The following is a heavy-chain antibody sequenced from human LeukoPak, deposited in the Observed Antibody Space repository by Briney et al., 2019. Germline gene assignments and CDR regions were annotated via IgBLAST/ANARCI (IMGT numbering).Heavy chain of an antibody. Sequence: SETLSLTCTVSGGSISTYYWSWIRQPPGKGLEWIGYVYHSGSTNYNPSLKSRVTMSVDTSKNQFSLKLTSVTAADTAVYYCARGHISSSPVHFDYWGQGTLVTVSS. CDR2: VYHSGST. J-gene: IGHJ4*02. CDR3: ARGHISSSPVHFDY. CDR1: GGSISTYY. D-gene: IGHD2-2*01. V-gene: IGHV4-59*01.